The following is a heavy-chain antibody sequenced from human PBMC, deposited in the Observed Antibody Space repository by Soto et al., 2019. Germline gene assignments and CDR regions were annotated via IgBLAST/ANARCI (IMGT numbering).Heavy chain of an antibody. V-gene: IGHV3-33*01. J-gene: IGHJ4*02. CDR1: GFIFSKFG. D-gene: IGHD1-26*01. Sequence: QVQLVESVGGMVQPGRSLRVSCAASGFIFSKFGMHWVRQAPGEGLEWVAVIWYDGSKKYYADSVKGRFTISRDNSNNALYLEMKSLRGEDTAVYYCVRTTAVEGELSLDYWGQGTLVTVSS. CDR3: VRTTAVEGELSLDY. CDR2: IWYDGSKK.